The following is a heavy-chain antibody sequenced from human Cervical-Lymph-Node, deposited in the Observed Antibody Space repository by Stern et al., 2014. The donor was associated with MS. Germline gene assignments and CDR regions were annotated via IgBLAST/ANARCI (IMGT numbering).Heavy chain of an antibody. Sequence: VQLVESGGGLLQPGGSLRLSCAASGFTLSRYWMHWVRQAPGKGLGWLSRMNNDGTTTNYADSVKGRFTISRDNAKNMVYLQVNSLRVDDTAVYYCARDVQGDGNYNLDHWGQGTLVTVSS. V-gene: IGHV3-74*01. CDR1: GFTLSRYW. CDR2: MNNDGTTT. J-gene: IGHJ4*02. D-gene: IGHD1-1*01. CDR3: ARDVQGDGNYNLDH.